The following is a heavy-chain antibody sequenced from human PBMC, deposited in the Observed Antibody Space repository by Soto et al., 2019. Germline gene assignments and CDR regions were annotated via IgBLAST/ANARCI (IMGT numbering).Heavy chain of an antibody. CDR2: INWNSGSI. V-gene: IGHV3-9*01. D-gene: IGHD6-13*01. J-gene: IGHJ1*01. CDR3: VKDESINWYSGHFRH. Sequence: LRLSCAASGFTFDDYAMHWVRQVPGKGLEWVSGINWNSGSIGYADSVKGRFAISRDNAKNSLHLQMNSLRAEDTAFYYCVKDESINWYSGHFRHWGQGTRVTVSS. CDR1: GFTFDDYA.